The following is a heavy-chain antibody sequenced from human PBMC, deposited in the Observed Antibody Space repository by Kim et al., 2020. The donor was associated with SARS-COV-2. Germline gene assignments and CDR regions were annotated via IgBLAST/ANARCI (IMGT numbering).Heavy chain of an antibody. CDR3: ARQNYYDSSGYYHDPFFDY. CDR2: IYYSGST. V-gene: IGHV4-39*01. J-gene: IGHJ4*02. D-gene: IGHD3-22*01. CDR1: GGSIGSSSYY. Sequence: SETLSLTCTVSGGSIGSSSYYWGWIRQPPGKGLEWIGNIYYSGSTYYNPSLKSRVTISVDTSKNQFSLKLSSVTAADTAVYYCARQNYYDSSGYYHDPFFDYWGQGTLVTVSS.